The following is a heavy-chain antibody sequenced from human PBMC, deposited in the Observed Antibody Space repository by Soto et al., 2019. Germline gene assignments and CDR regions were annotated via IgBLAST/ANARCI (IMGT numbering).Heavy chain of an antibody. CDR2: IKSKSDGGTT. V-gene: IGHV3-15*07. J-gene: IGHJ4*02. Sequence: PGGSLRLSCAASGFAFSNAWMNWVRQSPGKGLEWVGRIKSKSDGGTTDYTAPVKGRFTISRDDSKNTLYLQMNSLRTEDTAVYYCTTDPLGRLIGFRVYWGQGTLVTVSS. CDR1: GFAFSNAW. D-gene: IGHD1-26*01. CDR3: TTDPLGRLIGFRVY.